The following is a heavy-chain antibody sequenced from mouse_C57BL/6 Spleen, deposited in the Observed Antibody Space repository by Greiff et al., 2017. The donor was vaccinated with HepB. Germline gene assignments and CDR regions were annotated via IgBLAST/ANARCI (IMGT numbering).Heavy chain of an antibody. V-gene: IGHV1-69*01. D-gene: IGHD1-1*01. CDR1: GYTFTSYW. J-gene: IGHJ2*01. Sequence: VQLQQPGAELVMPGASVKLSCKASGYTFTSYWMHWVKQRPGQGLEWIGEIDPSDSYTNYNQKFKGKSTLTVDKSSSTAYMQLSSLTSEDSAVYYCARGYYGSSLGFDYWGQGTTLTVSS. CDR3: ARGYYGSSLGFDY. CDR2: IDPSDSYT.